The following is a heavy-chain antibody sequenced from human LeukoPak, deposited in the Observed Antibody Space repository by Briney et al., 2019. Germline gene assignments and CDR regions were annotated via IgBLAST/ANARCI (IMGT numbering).Heavy chain of an antibody. CDR3: ARSRGLLLPEY. Sequence: GGSLRLSCAASGFTFSTYWMHWVRQAPGKGLVWVSRINSDSGSTSYADSVKGRFTISRDNAKNTLDLQMNSLRAEDTAVYYCARSRGLLLPEYWGQGTLVTVSS. J-gene: IGHJ4*02. CDR1: GFTFSTYW. V-gene: IGHV3-74*01. D-gene: IGHD3-3*01. CDR2: INSDSGST.